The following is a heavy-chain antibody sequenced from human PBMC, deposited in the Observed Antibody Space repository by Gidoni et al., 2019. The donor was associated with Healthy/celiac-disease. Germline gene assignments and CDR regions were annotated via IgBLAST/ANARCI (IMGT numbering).Heavy chain of an antibody. Sequence: EVQLVESGGGLVKPGGSLRLSCAASGFTFSSYSMNWVRQAPGKGLEWVSSISSSSSYIYYADSVKGRFTISRDNAKNSLYLQMNSLRAEDTAVYYCARDLSLRYDFWSGSSDAFDIWGQGTMVTVSS. CDR1: GFTFSSYS. CDR3: ARDLSLRYDFWSGSSDAFDI. CDR2: ISSSSSYI. V-gene: IGHV3-21*01. J-gene: IGHJ3*02. D-gene: IGHD3-3*01.